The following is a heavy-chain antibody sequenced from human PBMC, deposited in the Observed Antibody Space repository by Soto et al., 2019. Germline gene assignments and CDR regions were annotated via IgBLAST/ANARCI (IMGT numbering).Heavy chain of an antibody. V-gene: IGHV4-39*07. CDR1: GGSISSNNYY. D-gene: IGHD3-22*01. CDR2: IYYSGAT. Sequence: SETLSLTCTVSGGSISSNNYYCGWIRQPPGKGLEWIGSIYYSGATYYYPSLESRVTMSVDTSKNQFSLKLSSVTAADTAVYYCARDRAGGHYYDSSGYYPDIYGMDVWGQGTTVTVSS. CDR3: ARDRAGGHYYDSSGYYPDIYGMDV. J-gene: IGHJ6*02.